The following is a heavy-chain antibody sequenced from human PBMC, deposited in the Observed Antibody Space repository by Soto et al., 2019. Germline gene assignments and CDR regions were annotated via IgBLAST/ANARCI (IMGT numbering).Heavy chain of an antibody. V-gene: IGHV4-59*01. CDR3: ARAPMVLTRSYFDS. D-gene: IGHD3-22*01. CDR1: DGSISNFY. CDR2: ISSSGNT. Sequence: PSETLSLTCTVSDGSISNFYWSWIRQPPGKGLEWIGYISSSGNTNYNPSLKSLVSISVDTSKNQFSLNLTSVTAADTGVYYCARAPMVLTRSYFDSWGQGTPVTVSS. J-gene: IGHJ4*02.